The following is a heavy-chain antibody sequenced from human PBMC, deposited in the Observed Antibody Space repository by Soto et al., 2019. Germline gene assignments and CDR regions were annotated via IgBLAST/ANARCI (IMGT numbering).Heavy chain of an antibody. CDR3: ARDSNYYGSGSSINCFDP. J-gene: IGHJ5*02. V-gene: IGHV1-3*01. D-gene: IGHD3-10*01. Sequence: SAKASSKAPRYAYTCRALRSLCQAQEKRLEWMGWINAGNGNTKYSQKFQGRVTITRDTSASTAYMELSSLRSEDTAVYYCARDSNYYGSGSSINCFDPWGQGTLVTVSS. CDR1: RYAYTCRA. CDR2: INAGNGNT.